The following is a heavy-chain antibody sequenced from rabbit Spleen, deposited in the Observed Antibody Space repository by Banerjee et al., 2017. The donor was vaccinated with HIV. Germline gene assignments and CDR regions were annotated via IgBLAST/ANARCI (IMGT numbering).Heavy chain of an antibody. D-gene: IGHD3-1*01. J-gene: IGHJ4*01. CDR1: GFSFSDRDV. Sequence: QEQLVEFGGGMVKPECSLTVTSKASGFSFSDRDVICWACQSPGKGLQWIACINTYTGKPVYATWAKGRFTISRTSSTTVTLQMTSLTAADTATYFCARDLASFVGWNFGLWGPGTLVTVS. CDR3: ARDLASFVGWNFGL. V-gene: IGHV1S45*01. CDR2: INTYTGKP.